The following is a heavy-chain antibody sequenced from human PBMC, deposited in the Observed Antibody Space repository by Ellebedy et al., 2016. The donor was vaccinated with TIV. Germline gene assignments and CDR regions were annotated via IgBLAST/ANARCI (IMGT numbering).Heavy chain of an antibody. Sequence: SETLSLTXTVSGDSVNSYYWSWIRQSPGKGLEWIGNIYDSGNTKFNPSLTVNPSLKSRVNISVDTSKNQLSLKLRSVTAADTAMYYCARASQLVPVAAASDIWGRGTLVTVSS. D-gene: IGHD6-13*01. V-gene: IGHV4-59*02. J-gene: IGHJ3*02. CDR2: IYDSGNT. CDR1: GDSVNSYY. CDR3: ARASQLVPVAAASDI.